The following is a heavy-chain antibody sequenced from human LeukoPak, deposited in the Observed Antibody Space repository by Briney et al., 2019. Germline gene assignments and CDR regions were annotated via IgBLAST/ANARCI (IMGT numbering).Heavy chain of an antibody. CDR3: ARDGFPYYYDSSGYSP. J-gene: IGHJ5*02. Sequence: SETLSLTCTVSGGSISSSSYYWSWIRQPAGKGLEWIGRIYTSGSTNYNPSLKSRVTMSVDTSKNQFSLKLSSVTAADTAVYYCARDGFPYYYDSSGYSPWGQGTLVTVSS. CDR2: IYTSGST. CDR1: GGSISSSSYY. D-gene: IGHD3-22*01. V-gene: IGHV4-61*02.